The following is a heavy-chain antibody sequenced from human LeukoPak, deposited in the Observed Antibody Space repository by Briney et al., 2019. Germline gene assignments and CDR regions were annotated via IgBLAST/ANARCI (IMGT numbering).Heavy chain of an antibody. J-gene: IGHJ4*02. CDR1: GVSFSGYY. CDR2: INHSGST. V-gene: IGHV4-34*01. Sequence: SETLSLPCAVYGVSFSGYYWSWIRQPPGKGLEWIGEINHSGSTNYNPSLKSRVTISVDTSKNQFSLKLSSVTAADTAVYYCASHEYSSGWPYFDYWGQGTLVTVSS. D-gene: IGHD6-19*01. CDR3: ASHEYSSGWPYFDY.